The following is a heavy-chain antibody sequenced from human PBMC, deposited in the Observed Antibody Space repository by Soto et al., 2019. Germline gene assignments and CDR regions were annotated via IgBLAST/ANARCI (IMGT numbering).Heavy chain of an antibody. CDR3: AGGQDNLAVHFDY. D-gene: IGHD1-1*01. V-gene: IGHV3-11*05. CDR1: GSSFSDYY. CDR2: ITSSSSYT. Sequence: QVQLVESGGGLVKPGGSLRLSCAASGSSFSDYYMSWIRQAPGKGLEWLSYITSSSSYTHYADSVKGRFTISRDNAKNSLYLQMNSLRAEDTAVYYCAGGQDNLAVHFDYLGQGTLVTVSS. J-gene: IGHJ4*02.